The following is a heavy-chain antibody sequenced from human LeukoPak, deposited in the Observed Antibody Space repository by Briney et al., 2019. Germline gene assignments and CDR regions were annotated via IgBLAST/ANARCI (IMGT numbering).Heavy chain of an antibody. CDR2: INWNGGST. D-gene: IGHD6-13*01. Sequence: SGGSLRLSCAASGLIFDDYGMSWVRQAPGKGLEWVSGINWNGGSTDYADSVKGRFTISRDNAKNSLYLQMNSLRAEDTAVYYCANGYSSTYYNALDIRGQGTMVTVSS. CDR1: GLIFDDYG. V-gene: IGHV3-20*04. J-gene: IGHJ3*02. CDR3: ANGYSSTYYNALDI.